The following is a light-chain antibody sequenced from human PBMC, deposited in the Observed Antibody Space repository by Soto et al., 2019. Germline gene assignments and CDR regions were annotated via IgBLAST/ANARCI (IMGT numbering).Light chain of an antibody. Sequence: QSALTQPPSASGTPGQRVTISCSGSSSNIGSNTVNWYQQLPGTAPKLLIYSNNQRPSGVPDRFSGSKSGTSASLAISGLQSEDEADYYCAAWDDSLNGWVFGGVTKLTLL. CDR3: AAWDDSLNGWV. CDR2: SNN. J-gene: IGLJ3*02. CDR1: SSNIGSNT. V-gene: IGLV1-44*01.